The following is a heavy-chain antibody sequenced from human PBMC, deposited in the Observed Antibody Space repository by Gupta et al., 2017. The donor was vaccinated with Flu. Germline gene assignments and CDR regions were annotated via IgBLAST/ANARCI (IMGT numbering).Heavy chain of an antibody. J-gene: IGHJ6*02. Sequence: QVQLVESGGGVVQPGRSLRLSCAASGFTFSSYGMHWVRQAPGKGLEWVAVIWYDGSNKYYADSVKGRFTISRDNSKNTLYLQMNSLRAEDTAVYYCARDLYCGSTSCYVSFGYYYYYGMDVWGQGTTVTVSS. V-gene: IGHV3-33*01. D-gene: IGHD2-2*01. CDR1: GFTFSSYG. CDR2: IWYDGSNK. CDR3: ARDLYCGSTSCYVSFGYYYYYGMDV.